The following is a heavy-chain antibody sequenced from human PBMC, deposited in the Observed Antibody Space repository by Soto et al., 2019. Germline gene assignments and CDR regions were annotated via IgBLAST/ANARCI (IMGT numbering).Heavy chain of an antibody. CDR2: MNYTGST. V-gene: IGHV4-34*03. D-gene: IGHD2-15*01. Sequence: SETLSLTCAVYGGSFSGYYWSWIRQPPGKGLEWIGEMNYTGSTHYNPSLKSRLTISVDRSKNQFTLQLTSVTVEDTAMYYCSRDFSTSSSYTSFDYWGQGTLVTVSS. CDR1: GGSFSGYY. J-gene: IGHJ4*02. CDR3: SRDFSTSSSYTSFDY.